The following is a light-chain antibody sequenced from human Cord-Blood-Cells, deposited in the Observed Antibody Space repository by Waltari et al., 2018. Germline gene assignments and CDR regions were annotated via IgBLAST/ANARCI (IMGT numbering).Light chain of an antibody. CDR3: NSRDSSGNHLV. CDR2: GKN. J-gene: IGLJ3*02. Sequence: SSELTQDPAVSVALGQTVRITCQGDSLRSYYASWYQQKPGQAPVLVIYGKNNRPSGIPDRFSVSSSGNTASLTITGAQAEDEADYYCNSRDSSGNHLVFGGGTTLTVL. CDR1: SLRSYY. V-gene: IGLV3-19*01.